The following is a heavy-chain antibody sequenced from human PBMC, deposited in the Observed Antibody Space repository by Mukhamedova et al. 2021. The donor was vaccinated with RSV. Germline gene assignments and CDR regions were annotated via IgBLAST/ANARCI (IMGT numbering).Heavy chain of an antibody. J-gene: IGHJ3*02. Sequence: EWIGSIYYSGSTYYNPSLKSRVTISVDTSKNQFSLKLSSVTAADTAMYYCARASGTALRAFDIWGQGTMVTVSS. CDR2: IYYSGST. D-gene: IGHD3-10*01. CDR3: ARASGTALRAFDI. V-gene: IGHV4-39*07.